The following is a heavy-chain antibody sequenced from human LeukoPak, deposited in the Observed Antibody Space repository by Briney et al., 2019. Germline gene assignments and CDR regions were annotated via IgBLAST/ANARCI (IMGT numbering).Heavy chain of an antibody. CDR1: GGSISSDRHY. CDR2: IFHTGSA. V-gene: IGHV4-39*01. D-gene: IGHD5-12*01. J-gene: IGHJ5*01. Sequence: SETLSLTCTVSGGSISSDRHYWAWTRQPPGKGLEWIGSIFHTGSAHYNPSLESRVTLSVDTSNNQFSLNLRSVTAADTALYYCARRRAMVATKFDSWGQGTRVTVSS. CDR3: ARRRAMVATKFDS.